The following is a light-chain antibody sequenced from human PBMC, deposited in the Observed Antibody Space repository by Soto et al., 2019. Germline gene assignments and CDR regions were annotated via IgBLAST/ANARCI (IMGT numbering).Light chain of an antibody. CDR1: QRITDY. CDR2: AAS. CDR3: QQTCSTPYT. V-gene: IGKV1-39*01. Sequence: DIQMTQSPSSLSASVGDRVTITCRTSQRITDYLNWYQQKPGNAPKLLIYAASSLQSEFPSRFSGSGSGTDFTLTIIDLQPEDFATYYCQQTCSTPYTFGQGTKLEIK. J-gene: IGKJ2*01.